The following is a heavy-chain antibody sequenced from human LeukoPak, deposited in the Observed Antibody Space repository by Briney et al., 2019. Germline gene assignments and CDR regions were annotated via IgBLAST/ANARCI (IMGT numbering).Heavy chain of an antibody. D-gene: IGHD3-22*01. CDR3: ARDHGGGGAYYYDSSGYYYGWFDP. V-gene: IGHV1-69*13. CDR2: IIPIFGTA. Sequence: ASVKVSCKASGGTFSSYAISWVRQAPGQGLEWMGGIIPIFGTANYAQKFQGRVTITADESTSTAYMELSSLRSEDTAVYYCARDHGGGGAYYYDSSGYYYGWFDPWGQGTLVTVSS. J-gene: IGHJ5*02. CDR1: GGTFSSYA.